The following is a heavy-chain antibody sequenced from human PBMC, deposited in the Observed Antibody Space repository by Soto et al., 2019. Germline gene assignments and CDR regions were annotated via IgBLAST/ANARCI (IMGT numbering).Heavy chain of an antibody. CDR3: VRPLPSGRNYGMDV. Sequence: EVQLVESGGGLIQPGGSLRLSCTASGLSVRNNYMSWVCQAPGMGLEWVSVIYNDGTTYYADSVKGRFTISRDTSKNTLSLQMDSLRAEDTAVYYCVRPLPSGRNYGMDVWGQGTTVTVSS. CDR1: GLSVRNNY. CDR2: IYNDGTT. V-gene: IGHV3-53*01. D-gene: IGHD3-10*01. J-gene: IGHJ6*02.